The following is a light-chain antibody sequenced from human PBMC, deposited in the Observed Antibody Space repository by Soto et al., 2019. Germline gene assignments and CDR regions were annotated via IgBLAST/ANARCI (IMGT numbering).Light chain of an antibody. CDR3: QQYNNRPPDT. CDR2: GAS. V-gene: IGKV3-15*01. Sequence: EIVMTQSPATLSVSPGERATLSCRASQSVSSNLAWYQLKPGQAPRLLIYGASTRAAGIPARFSGSGSGTEFSLTISSLQSEDFAVYYCQQYNNRPPDTFGQGTKVDIK. CDR1: QSVSSN. J-gene: IGKJ2*01.